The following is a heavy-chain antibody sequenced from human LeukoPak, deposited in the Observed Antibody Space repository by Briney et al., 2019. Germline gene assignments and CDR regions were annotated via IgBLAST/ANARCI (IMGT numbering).Heavy chain of an antibody. J-gene: IGHJ4*02. CDR1: GGSFSDNY. CDR3: ARQHSSSWSYYFDY. D-gene: IGHD6-13*01. V-gene: IGHV4-59*08. Sequence: PSETLSLTCAVYGGSFSDNYWSWIRQPPGKGLEWIGYIYYSGSTNYNLSLKSRVTISVDTSKNQFSLKLSSVTAADTAVYYCARQHSSSWSYYFDYWGQGTLVTVSS. CDR2: IYYSGST.